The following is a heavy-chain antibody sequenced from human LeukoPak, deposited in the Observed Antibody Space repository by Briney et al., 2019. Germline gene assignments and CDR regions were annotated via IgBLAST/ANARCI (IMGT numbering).Heavy chain of an antibody. Sequence: ASVKVSCKASGYTFTSYGISWVRQAPGQGLEWMGWISAYNGNTNYAQKLQGRVTMTTDTSTSTAYMELRSLRSDDTAVYYCARKRSIAVAGNNPEDYYYYYYMDVWGKGTTVTISS. D-gene: IGHD6-19*01. CDR2: ISAYNGNT. CDR3: ARKRSIAVAGNNPEDYYYYYYMDV. J-gene: IGHJ6*03. CDR1: GYTFTSYG. V-gene: IGHV1-18*01.